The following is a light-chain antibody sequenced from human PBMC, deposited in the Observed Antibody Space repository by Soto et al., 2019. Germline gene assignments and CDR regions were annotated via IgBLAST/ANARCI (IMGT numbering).Light chain of an antibody. CDR1: SSDIGSNS. CDR3: ATWIDSLKGWV. J-gene: IGLJ3*02. V-gene: IGLV1-44*01. Sequence: QSVLTQPPSASRTPGQRVTIPCSGSSSDIGSNSVNWYQQLPGAAPRLLIYANDHRPSGVPDRFSASKSGTSASLAISGVRSEEEAFYYCATWIDSLKGWVFGGGTNLTVL. CDR2: AND.